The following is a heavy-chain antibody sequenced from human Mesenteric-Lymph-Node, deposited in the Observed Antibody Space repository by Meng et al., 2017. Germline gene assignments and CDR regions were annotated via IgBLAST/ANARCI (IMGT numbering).Heavy chain of an antibody. CDR1: GGTFSSYA. CDR3: ASRGWGGGYYFDY. CDR2: IIPIFGTA. Sequence: QGRVVQSGAEGKKPGASGKVSCKSSGGTFSSYAISWVRQAPGQGLEWMGGIIPIFGTANYAQKFQGRVTITADTSTSTAYMELRSLRSDDTAVYYCASRGWGGGYYFDYWGQGTLVTVSS. D-gene: IGHD6-19*01. J-gene: IGHJ4*02. V-gene: IGHV1-69*06.